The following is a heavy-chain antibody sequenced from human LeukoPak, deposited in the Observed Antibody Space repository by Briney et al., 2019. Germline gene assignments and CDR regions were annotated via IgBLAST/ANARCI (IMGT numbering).Heavy chain of an antibody. CDR1: GFTFSSYA. V-gene: IGHV3-30*01. J-gene: IGHJ1*01. D-gene: IGHD2-21*02. CDR3: ARAYCGGDCYSHFQH. CDR2: ISYDGSNK. Sequence: PGGSLRLSCAASGFTFSSYAMHWVRQAPGKGLEWVAVISYDGSNKYYADSVKGRFTISRDNSKNTLYLQMNSLRAEDTAVYYCARAYCGGDCYSHFQHWGQGTLVTVS.